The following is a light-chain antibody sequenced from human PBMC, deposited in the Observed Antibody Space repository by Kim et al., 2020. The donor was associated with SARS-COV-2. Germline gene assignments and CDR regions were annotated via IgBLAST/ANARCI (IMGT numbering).Light chain of an antibody. Sequence: ALGKTAKITGQGDSLRSNYATWYQQKPGQAPVLVSYGRNRRPTGIPDRFSGSSSGSTASLTITGAQAGDEADYFCSFRDNSRNLVLFGGGTQLTVL. V-gene: IGLV3-19*01. CDR2: GRN. CDR1: SLRSNY. J-gene: IGLJ2*01. CDR3: SFRDNSRNLVL.